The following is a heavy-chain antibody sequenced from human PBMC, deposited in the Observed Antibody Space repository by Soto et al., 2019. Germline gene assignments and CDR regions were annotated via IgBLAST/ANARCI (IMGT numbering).Heavy chain of an antibody. CDR2: IHKAVTT. D-gene: IGHD5-12*01. Sequence: QVQLQESGPGLVKPSETLSLTCTVSGGSISSYYWSWIRQPPGKGLEWIGYIHKAVTTNYNPSLKSPVTISVDTSKNRFSLKLKSVTAADTAIYYCARDSGYLTSDAFDLWGPGTMVTVSS. J-gene: IGHJ3*01. V-gene: IGHV4-59*01. CDR1: GGSISSYY. CDR3: ARDSGYLTSDAFDL.